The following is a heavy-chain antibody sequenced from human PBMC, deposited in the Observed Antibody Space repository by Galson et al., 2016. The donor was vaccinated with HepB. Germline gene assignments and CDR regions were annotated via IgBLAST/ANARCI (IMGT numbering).Heavy chain of an antibody. J-gene: IGHJ6*02. CDR2: ISISSTTSYI. CDR1: GFTFSSYS. CDR3: AREELRGVGMDA. D-gene: IGHD3-3*01. Sequence: SLRLSCAASGFTFSSYSMNWVRQAPGKGLEWVSYISISSTTSYIYYGDSVKGRFTISRDNVKKSLYLQMNSLRAEDTAVYYCAREELRGVGMDAWGQGTTVTVSS. V-gene: IGHV3-21*01.